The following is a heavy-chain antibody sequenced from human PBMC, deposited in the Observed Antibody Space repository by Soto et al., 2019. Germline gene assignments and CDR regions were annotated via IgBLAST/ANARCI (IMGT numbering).Heavy chain of an antibody. CDR1: GFTFSNAW. V-gene: IGHV3-15*01. J-gene: IGHJ6*02. CDR3: TTGYCSSTSCYHDYYYGMDV. D-gene: IGHD2-2*01. Sequence: GRSLRLSCAASGFTFSNAWMSWVRQGPGKGLEWVGRIKSKTDGGTTDYAAPVKGRFTISRDDSKNTLYLQMNSLKTEDTAVYYCTTGYCSSTSCYHDYYYGMDVWGQGTTVTVSS. CDR2: IKSKTDGGTT.